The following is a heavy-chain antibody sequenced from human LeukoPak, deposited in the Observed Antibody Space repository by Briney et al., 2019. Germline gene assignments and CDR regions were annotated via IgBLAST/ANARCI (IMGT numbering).Heavy chain of an antibody. V-gene: IGHV4-59*12. CDR3: ARGGSRSYTSSTLDY. CDR2: ISYSGST. CDR1: GGSITVYY. Sequence: SETLSLTRSVSGGSITVYYWNWIRQSPGKGLEWIGSISYSGSTNYNPSLKSRVTISIDTSKNRFSLKVSSVIAADTAMYHCARGGSRSYTSSTLDYWGQGTLVTVSS. D-gene: IGHD6-6*01. J-gene: IGHJ4*02.